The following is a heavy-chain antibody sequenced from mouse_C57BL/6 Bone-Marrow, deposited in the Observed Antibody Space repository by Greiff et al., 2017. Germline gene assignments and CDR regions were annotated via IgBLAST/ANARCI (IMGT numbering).Heavy chain of an antibody. V-gene: IGHV2-2*01. D-gene: IGHD4-1*01. CDR1: GFSLTSYG. CDR2: IWSGGST. Sequence: VMLVESGPGLVQPSQSLSITCTVSGFSLTSYGVHWVRQSPGKGLEWLGVIWSGGSTDYNAAFISRLSISKDNSKSQVFFKMNSLQADDTAIYYCASNWDVSFAYWGQGTLVTVSA. J-gene: IGHJ3*01. CDR3: ASNWDVSFAY.